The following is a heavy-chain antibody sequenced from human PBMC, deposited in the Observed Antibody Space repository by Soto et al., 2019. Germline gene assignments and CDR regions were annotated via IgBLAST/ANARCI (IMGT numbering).Heavy chain of an antibody. D-gene: IGHD3-22*01. CDR3: ARSTYYYDSSGSFDY. J-gene: IGHJ4*02. CDR1: GGSIISSSYY. CDR2: IYYSGST. V-gene: IGHV4-39*01. Sequence: SETLSLTCTVSGGSIISSSYYWGWIRQPPGKGLEWIGSIYYSGSTYYNPSLKSRVTISVDTSKNQFSLKLSSVTAADTAVYYCARSTYYYDSSGSFDYWGQGTLVTVSS.